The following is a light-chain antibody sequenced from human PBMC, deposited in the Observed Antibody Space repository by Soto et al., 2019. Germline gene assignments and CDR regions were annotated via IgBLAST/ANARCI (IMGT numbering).Light chain of an antibody. J-gene: IGKJ1*01. Sequence: DIQMTQSPSSLSASVGDRVTITCRASQGINNHLAWYQQKAGKAPNLLIYGASTLQSGVPSRFSGSGSGTDFTLTISGLQPEDVATYYCQKYNSASWTFGQGTKVEIK. V-gene: IGKV1-27*01. CDR3: QKYNSASWT. CDR2: GAS. CDR1: QGINNH.